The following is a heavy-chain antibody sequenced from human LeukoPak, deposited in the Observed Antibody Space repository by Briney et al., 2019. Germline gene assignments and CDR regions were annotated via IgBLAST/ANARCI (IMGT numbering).Heavy chain of an antibody. CDR1: GFTVSKNY. CDR2: IYSGGGT. Sequence: GGSLRLSCAASGFTVSKNYMNWVRQTPGKGLEWVSIIYSGGGTYYADSVKGRFTISRDNSKNTVYLQMNSLRAEDTAVYYCARGVVPAASGWFDPWGQGTLVTVSS. J-gene: IGHJ5*02. D-gene: IGHD2-2*01. CDR3: ARGVVPAASGWFDP. V-gene: IGHV3-53*01.